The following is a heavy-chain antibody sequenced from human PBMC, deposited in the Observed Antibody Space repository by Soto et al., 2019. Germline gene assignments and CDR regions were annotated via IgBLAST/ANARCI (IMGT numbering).Heavy chain of an antibody. D-gene: IGHD1-1*01. J-gene: IGHJ4*02. CDR2: ISGSGGST. V-gene: IGHV3-23*01. CDR1: GFTFSSYA. Sequence: EVHLLESGGGLVQPGGSLRLSCAASGFTFSSYAMNWARQAPGKGLEWVSAISGSGGSTYYADSVKGRFTISRDNSKNTLYLQMNSLRAEDTAVYYCETGAGSELFDYWGQGTLVTVSS. CDR3: ETGAGSELFDY.